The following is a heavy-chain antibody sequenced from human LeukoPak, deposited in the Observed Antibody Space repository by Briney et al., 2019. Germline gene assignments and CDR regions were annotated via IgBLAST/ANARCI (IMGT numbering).Heavy chain of an antibody. Sequence: PGGSLRLSCAASGFTFSSYEMNWVRQAPGKGLEWVSYISSSGSTIYYADSVKGRFTISRDNAKNSLYLQMNSLRAEDTAVYYCARTPYHHDYGDPALGYYYMDVWGKGTTVTISS. J-gene: IGHJ6*03. CDR2: ISSSGSTI. CDR1: GFTFSSYE. D-gene: IGHD4-17*01. CDR3: ARTPYHHDYGDPALGYYYMDV. V-gene: IGHV3-48*03.